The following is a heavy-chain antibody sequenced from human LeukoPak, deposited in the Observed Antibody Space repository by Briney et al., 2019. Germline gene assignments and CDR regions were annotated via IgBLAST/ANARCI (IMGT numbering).Heavy chain of an antibody. CDR1: GGTFSSYA. CDR3: ARASDFWSGYYVPDYYYYYMDV. J-gene: IGHJ6*03. D-gene: IGHD3-3*01. Sequence: SVKVSCKASGGTFSSYAISWVRQAPGQGLEWMGGIIPIFGTANYAQKFQSRVTITADESTSTAYMELSSLRSEDTAVYYCARASDFWSGYYVPDYYYYYMDVWGKGTTVTVSS. V-gene: IGHV1-69*01. CDR2: IIPIFGTA.